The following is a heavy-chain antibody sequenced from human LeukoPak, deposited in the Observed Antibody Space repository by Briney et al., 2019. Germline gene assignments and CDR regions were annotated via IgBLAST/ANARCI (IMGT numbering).Heavy chain of an antibody. CDR1: GFTFSSYA. Sequence: GGSLRLSCAASGFTFSSYAMSWVRQAPGKGLEWVSAISGSGGSTYYADSVKGRFTISRDNSKNTLYLQMNSLRAEDTAVYYCAKALSDYYDSSGYVRGGYYFDYWGQGTLVTVSS. CDR3: AKALSDYYDSSGYVRGGYYFDY. J-gene: IGHJ4*02. CDR2: ISGSGGST. V-gene: IGHV3-23*01. D-gene: IGHD3-22*01.